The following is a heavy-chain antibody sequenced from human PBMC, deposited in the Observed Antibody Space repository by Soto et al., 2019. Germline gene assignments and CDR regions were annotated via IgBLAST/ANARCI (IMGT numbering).Heavy chain of an antibody. Sequence: EVHLVESGGGVVQPGGSLRLSCAASGFTFSTYWMHWVRQAPGKGLVWVSRINADGTTTTYADSVKGRFTISRDNAKNTLYLQMNSLRAEDTAVYFCATVATHSYTWVDPWGQGTPVSISS. J-gene: IGHJ5*02. V-gene: IGHV3-74*01. CDR3: ATVATHSYTWVDP. CDR1: GFTFSTYW. D-gene: IGHD3-3*02. CDR2: INADGTTT.